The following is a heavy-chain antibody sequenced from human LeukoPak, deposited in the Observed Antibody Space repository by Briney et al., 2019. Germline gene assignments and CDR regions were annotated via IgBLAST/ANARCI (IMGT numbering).Heavy chain of an antibody. CDR3: ARCNYDSSGYYYEAYYYYYYYMDV. CDR2: MNPNSGNT. CDR1: GYTFTSYD. J-gene: IGHJ6*03. V-gene: IGHV1-8*03. D-gene: IGHD3-22*01. Sequence: ASVKVSCKASGYTFTSYDINWVRQATGQGLEWMGWMNPNSGNTGYAQKFQGRVTITRNTSISTAYMELSSLRSEDTAVYYCARCNYDSSGYYYEAYYYYYYYMDVWGKGTTVTASS.